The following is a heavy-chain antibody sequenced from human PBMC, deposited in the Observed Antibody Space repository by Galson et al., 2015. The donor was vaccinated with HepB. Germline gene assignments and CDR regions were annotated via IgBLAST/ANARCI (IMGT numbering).Heavy chain of an antibody. J-gene: IGHJ6*03. Sequence: SLRLSCAAPGFTFSSYWMSWVRQAPGKGLEWVANIKQDGSEKYYVDSVKGRFTISRDNAKNSLYLQMNSLRAEDTAVYYCARSGYSYGYDYYYMDVWGKGTTVTVSS. CDR2: IKQDGSEK. CDR3: ARSGYSYGYDYYYMDV. CDR1: GFTFSSYW. D-gene: IGHD5-18*01. V-gene: IGHV3-7*01.